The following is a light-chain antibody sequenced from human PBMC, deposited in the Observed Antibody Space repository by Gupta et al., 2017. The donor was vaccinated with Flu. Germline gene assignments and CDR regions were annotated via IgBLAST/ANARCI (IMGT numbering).Light chain of an antibody. CDR2: DVT. V-gene: IGLV2-11*01. CDR1: SNDVGGYNR. Sequence: QSAPTQPRSVSGSPGQSVTISCTGTSNDVGGYNRVSWYEQRPGKAPKLILYDVTERPSGVPDRFSGSKSGNTASLTISGLRADDEADYYCSSHAGRVTWVFGTGTTVTVI. J-gene: IGLJ1*01. CDR3: SSHAGRVTWV.